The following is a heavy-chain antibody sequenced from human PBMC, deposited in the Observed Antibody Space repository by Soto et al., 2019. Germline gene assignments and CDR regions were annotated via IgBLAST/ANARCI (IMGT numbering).Heavy chain of an antibody. D-gene: IGHD3-10*01. Sequence: SETLSLTCTVSFGTLTSGRYYWSWIRQPTGKGLEWIGNIYYRGSTNYNPSLKSRVTISVDTSKNQFSLKLSSVTAADTAVYYCARNYGPGYTFEYWGQGTLVTVSS. CDR3: ARNYGPGYTFEY. V-gene: IGHV4-61*01. CDR2: IYYRGST. CDR1: FGTLTSGRYY. J-gene: IGHJ4*02.